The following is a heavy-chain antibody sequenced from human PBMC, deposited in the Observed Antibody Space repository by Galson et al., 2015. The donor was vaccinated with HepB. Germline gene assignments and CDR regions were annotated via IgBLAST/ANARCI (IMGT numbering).Heavy chain of an antibody. CDR3: ARGEAVAGGSGFDY. D-gene: IGHD1-26*01. J-gene: IGHJ4*02. V-gene: IGHV1-69*13. CDR2: IIPIFGTA. CDR1: GGTFSSYA. Sequence: SVKVSCKASGGTFSSYAISWVRQAPGQGLEWMGGIIPIFGTANYAQKFQGRVTITADESTSTAYMELSSLRSEDTAVYYCARGEAVAGGSGFDYWGQGTLVTVSS.